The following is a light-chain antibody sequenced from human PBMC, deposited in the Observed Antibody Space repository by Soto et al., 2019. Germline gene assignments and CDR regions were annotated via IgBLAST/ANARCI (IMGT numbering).Light chain of an antibody. J-gene: IGKJ1*01. V-gene: IGKV1-5*01. CDR1: QTISSW. CDR2: AAS. CDR3: QQYKSYLRT. Sequence: DIQMTQSPSTLSASVGDRVTITCRASQTISSWLAWYQQKPGKAPKLLIYAASTLEGGVSSRFSGRGSGTEFTLTINSLQPEDFATYYCQQYKSYLRTFGQGTKVEIK.